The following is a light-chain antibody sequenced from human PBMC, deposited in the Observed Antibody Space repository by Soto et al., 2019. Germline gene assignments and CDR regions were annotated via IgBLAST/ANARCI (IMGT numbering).Light chain of an antibody. V-gene: IGKV1-39*01. CDR3: QLGVT. Sequence: DIQMTQSPSSLSASVGDRVTITCRASQSISSYLNWYQQKPGKAPKLLIYAASSLQSGVPSRFSGSGSGTDFTLTISSLQPEDFATYYCQLGVTFGPGTQVDIK. CDR1: QSISSY. J-gene: IGKJ3*01. CDR2: AAS.